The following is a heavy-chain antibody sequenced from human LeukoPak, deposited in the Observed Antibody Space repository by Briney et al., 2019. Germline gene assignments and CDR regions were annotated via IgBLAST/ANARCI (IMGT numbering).Heavy chain of an antibody. J-gene: IGHJ5*02. CDR3: ARQPAYSSGCLDH. CDR2: IYYSGST. V-gene: IGHV4-39*01. Sequence: SETLSLTCTVSGGSISTNSYYWGWIRQPPGKGLESIGSIYYSGSTYYNPSLKSRVTISVDTSKNQFSLRLSSVTATDTAVYYCARQPAYSSGCLDHWGQGTLVIVSS. D-gene: IGHD6-19*01. CDR1: GGSISTNSYY.